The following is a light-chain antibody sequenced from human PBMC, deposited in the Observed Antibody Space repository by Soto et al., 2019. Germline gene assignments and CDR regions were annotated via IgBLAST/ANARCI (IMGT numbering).Light chain of an antibody. J-gene: IGKJ1*01. CDR1: QRVSTY. CDR2: DAS. Sequence: EIVLTQSPATLSLSPGERATLSCRADQRVSTYLAWYQQRPGQAPRLLIYDASYRATGIPARFSGSGSGTDFTLTISRLEPEDFAVYYCQQYGSSPWTFGQGTKVEIK. CDR3: QQYGSSPWT. V-gene: IGKV3-20*01.